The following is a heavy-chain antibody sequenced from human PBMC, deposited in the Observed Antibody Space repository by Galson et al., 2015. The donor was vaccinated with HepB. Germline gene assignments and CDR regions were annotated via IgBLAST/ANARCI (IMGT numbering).Heavy chain of an antibody. CDR1: GFTFSSYW. V-gene: IGHV3-7*03. Sequence: SLRLSCAASGFTFSSYWMTWVRQAPGKGLEWVANINQDGSEKYYADSVKGRFTISRDNAKNSLYLQMNSLRAEDTAVYYCAREPPPYDYWGPGTLVTASS. J-gene: IGHJ4*02. CDR2: INQDGSEK. CDR3: AREPPPYDY.